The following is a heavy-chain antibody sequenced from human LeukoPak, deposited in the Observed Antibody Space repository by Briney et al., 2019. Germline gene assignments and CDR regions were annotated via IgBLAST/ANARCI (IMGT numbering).Heavy chain of an antibody. V-gene: IGHV3-9*03. CDR1: GFTFDDYA. CDR3: AKDTSSSYYDSSGYPQNAFDI. D-gene: IGHD3-22*01. Sequence: PGGSLRLSCAASGFTFDDYAMHWVRQAPGKGLEWVSGISWNSGSIGYADSVKGRFTISRDNAKNSLYLQMNSLRAEDMALYYCAKDTSSSYYDSSGYPQNAFDIWGQGTMVTVSS. J-gene: IGHJ3*02. CDR2: ISWNSGSI.